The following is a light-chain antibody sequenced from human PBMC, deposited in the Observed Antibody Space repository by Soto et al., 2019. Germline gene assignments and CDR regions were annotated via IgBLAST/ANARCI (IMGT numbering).Light chain of an antibody. CDR3: QVWDTVSLHAI. CDR2: EDS. J-gene: IGLJ2*01. Sequence: SYELTQPPSVSLAPGQTASITCVGVNVGGKSVHWYQQKAGQAPVLVIHEDSDRPSGIPERFSGSNSANTATLTISRVEAGDEAAYYCQVWDTVSLHAIFGGGTKLTVL. CDR1: NVGGKS. V-gene: IGLV3-21*02.